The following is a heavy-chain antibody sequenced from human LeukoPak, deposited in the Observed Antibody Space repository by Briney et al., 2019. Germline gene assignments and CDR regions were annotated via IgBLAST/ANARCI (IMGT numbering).Heavy chain of an antibody. D-gene: IGHD4-23*01. J-gene: IGHJ6*02. CDR3: ARDDPPTTVVTPKYYYYGMDV. V-gene: IGHV3-7*03. CDR2: INQDGSEK. Sequence: GGSLRLSWAASGFTFSTFWMSWVRQAPGKGLEWVANINQDGSEKYYVDSVKGRFTISRDNAKKSLSLQMNSLRAEDTAVYYCARDDPPTTVVTPKYYYYGMDVWGQGTTVTVSS. CDR1: GFTFSTFW.